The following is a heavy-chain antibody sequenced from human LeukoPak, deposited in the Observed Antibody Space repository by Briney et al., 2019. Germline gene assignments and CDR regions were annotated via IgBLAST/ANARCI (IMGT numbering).Heavy chain of an antibody. CDR3: AKGLWFGEPLGGY. D-gene: IGHD3-10*01. J-gene: IGHJ4*02. Sequence: GGSLRLSCAASGFTFSSYSMNWVRQAPGKGLEWVSSISSSSSYIYYADSVKGRFTISRDNAKNTLYLQMNSLRAEDTAVYYCAKGLWFGEPLGGYWGQGTLVTVSS. CDR1: GFTFSSYS. CDR2: ISSSSSYI. V-gene: IGHV3-21*01.